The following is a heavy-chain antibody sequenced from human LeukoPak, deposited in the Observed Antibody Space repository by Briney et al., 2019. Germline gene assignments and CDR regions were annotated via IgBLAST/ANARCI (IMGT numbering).Heavy chain of an antibody. CDR2: IKNDGSSP. CDR3: ARGASGMDV. J-gene: IGHJ6*02. V-gene: IGHV3-74*03. Sequence: GGSLRLSCAASGFAFSSYAMTWVRQAPGKGLVWVSRIKNDGSSPTYADSVKGRFTISRDNAKNTLDLQMNSLRAEDTAVYYCARGASGMDVWGQGSTVTVSS. CDR1: GFAFSSYA.